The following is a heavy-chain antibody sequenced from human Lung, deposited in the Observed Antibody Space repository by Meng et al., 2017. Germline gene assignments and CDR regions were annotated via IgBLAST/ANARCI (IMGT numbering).Heavy chain of an antibody. J-gene: IGHJ4*02. D-gene: IGHD3-10*01. CDR1: DYTFTGYG. CDR3: ARGTPGRSYCDY. CDR2: LGAHPGDT. V-gene: IGHV1-18*01. Sequence: HVQLLQSGAEAMQLVASLKASCKASDYTFTGYGVCWVRQAPGQGLEWMAWLGAHPGDTSFAPKFLGRVTVTADTATATAYMELRSLRSDDTAVYYCARGTPGRSYCDYWGLGTLVTVSS.